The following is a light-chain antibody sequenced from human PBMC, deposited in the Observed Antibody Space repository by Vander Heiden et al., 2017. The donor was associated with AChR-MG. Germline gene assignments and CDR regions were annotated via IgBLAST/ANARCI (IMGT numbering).Light chain of an antibody. CDR3: QQYGTSPPYT. CDR1: QSVSSNY. Sequence: ELVLTQSPGTLSLSPGERATLSCRASQSVSSNYLAWFQQKPGQAPRLLIYGASSRATDIPDRFSGSGSGTDFSLTISRLEPEDFAVYYCQQYGTSPPYTFGQGTKLEIK. J-gene: IGKJ2*01. V-gene: IGKV3-20*01. CDR2: GAS.